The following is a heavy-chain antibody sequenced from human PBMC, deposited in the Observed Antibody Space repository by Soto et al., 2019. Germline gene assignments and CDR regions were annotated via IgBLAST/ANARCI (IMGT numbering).Heavy chain of an antibody. CDR3: VHTHLVSRAYD. V-gene: IGHV2-5*02. CDR1: GFSLTSLGET. Sequence: QITLKESGPTLVKPTETLTLTCPFSGFSLTSLGETVGWSRQPPGKALEWLALIYWDDADHYSPSLESRLARTNDDSKYQVVLTLTNMDPVDTATYYCVHTHLVSRAYDWGQGTLVTVPS. J-gene: IGHJ4*02. D-gene: IGHD4-17*01. CDR2: IYWDDAD.